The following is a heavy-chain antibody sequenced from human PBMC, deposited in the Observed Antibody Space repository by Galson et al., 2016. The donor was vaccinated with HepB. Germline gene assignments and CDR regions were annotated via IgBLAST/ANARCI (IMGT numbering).Heavy chain of an antibody. D-gene: IGHD5-24*01. CDR1: GFTFDDFA. CDR2: FSWNSGSI. Sequence: SLRLSCAASGFTFDDFAMHWVRQAPGKGLEWVSGFSWNSGSIGYADSVKGRFTISRDNAKTSLYLQMNSLRAEDTALYYCAKDWGDGYNPGFDYWGQGTLVTVSS. J-gene: IGHJ4*02. V-gene: IGHV3-9*01. CDR3: AKDWGDGYNPGFDY.